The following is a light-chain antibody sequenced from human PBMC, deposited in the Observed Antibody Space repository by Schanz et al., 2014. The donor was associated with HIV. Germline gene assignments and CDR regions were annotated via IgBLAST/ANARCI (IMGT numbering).Light chain of an antibody. Sequence: EIVMTQSPATLSVSPGERATLSCRASQSVSSQLAWYQQRPGQAPRLLIYGASTRAAGIPARFSGSGSGTDFTLTISSLEPEDSAVYYCQQRNNWPLTFGGGTKVQIK. V-gene: IGKV3D-15*01. J-gene: IGKJ4*01. CDR2: GAS. CDR1: QSVSSQ. CDR3: QQRNNWPLT.